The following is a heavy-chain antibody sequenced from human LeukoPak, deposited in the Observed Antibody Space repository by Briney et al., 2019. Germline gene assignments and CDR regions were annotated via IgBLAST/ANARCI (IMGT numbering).Heavy chain of an antibody. Sequence: GESLKISCKGSGYSFTSYWIGWVRQMPGKGLEWMGIIYPGDSDTRYSPSFQGQVTISADKSISTAYMELSRLRSDDTAVYYCARDGNGGGDYWGQGTLVTVSS. D-gene: IGHD3-16*01. CDR2: IYPGDSDT. CDR3: ARDGNGGGDY. CDR1: GYSFTSYW. V-gene: IGHV5-51*01. J-gene: IGHJ4*02.